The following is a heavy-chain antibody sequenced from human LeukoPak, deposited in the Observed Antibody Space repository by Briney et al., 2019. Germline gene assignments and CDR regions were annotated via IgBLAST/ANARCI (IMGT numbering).Heavy chain of an antibody. CDR3: ARDQAGYGSGPFDY. CDR1: GFTFSSYP. Sequence: GGSLRLSCAASGFTFSSYPLHWVRQAPGRGLEWVTLISYDGSKIYYADSVKGRFTISRDNSKNTLYLQMNSLRAEDTAVYYCARDQAGYGSGPFDYWGQGTLVTVSS. J-gene: IGHJ4*02. D-gene: IGHD6-19*01. CDR2: ISYDGSKI. V-gene: IGHV3-30-3*01.